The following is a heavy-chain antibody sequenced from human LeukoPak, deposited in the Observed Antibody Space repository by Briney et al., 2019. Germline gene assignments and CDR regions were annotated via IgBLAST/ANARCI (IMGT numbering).Heavy chain of an antibody. Sequence: GGSLRLSCAASGFTFSSYAMHWVRQAPGKGLEWVSYISSSGSTIYYADSVKGRFTISRDNAKNSLYLQMNSLRAEDTAVYYCARLHSGKNAFDIWGQGTMVTVS. CDR3: ARLHSGKNAFDI. D-gene: IGHD1-26*01. CDR1: GFTFSSYA. J-gene: IGHJ3*02. V-gene: IGHV3-48*03. CDR2: ISSSGSTI.